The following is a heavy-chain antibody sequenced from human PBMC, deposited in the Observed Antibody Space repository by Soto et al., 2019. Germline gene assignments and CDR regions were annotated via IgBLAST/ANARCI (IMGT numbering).Heavy chain of an antibody. CDR2: ISGNGVNT. V-gene: IGHV3-23*01. CDR3: ARSERAAGIVWFDT. J-gene: IGHJ5*02. D-gene: IGHD6-13*01. CDR1: GFSFSNYA. Sequence: EVQLLESGGALVQPGGSLRLSCAASGFSFSNYAMTWVRQAPGKGLEWVAGISGNGVNTHHADSVKGRFTISRDNSQNAVFLQMISLRVDDAGKYCLARSERAAGIVWFDTWGQGTAVTVSS.